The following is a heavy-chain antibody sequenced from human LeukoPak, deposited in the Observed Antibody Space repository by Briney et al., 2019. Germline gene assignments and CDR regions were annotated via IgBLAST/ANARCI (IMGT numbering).Heavy chain of an antibody. V-gene: IGHV3-21*04. CDR2: ISSSSYI. Sequence: PGGSLRLSCAASGFTFSSYSMNWVRQAPGKGLEWVSSISSSSYIYYADSVKGRFTISRDNSKNTLYLQMNSLRAEDTAVYYCAKDYNPLTGDDAFDIWGQGTMVTVSS. CDR3: AKDYNPLTGDDAFDI. J-gene: IGHJ3*02. CDR1: GFTFSSYS. D-gene: IGHD7-27*01.